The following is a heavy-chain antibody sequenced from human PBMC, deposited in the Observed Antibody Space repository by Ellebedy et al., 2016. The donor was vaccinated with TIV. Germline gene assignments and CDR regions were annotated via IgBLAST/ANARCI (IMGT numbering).Heavy chain of an antibody. CDR1: GFTFSNAW. CDR2: IKRKTDGGTT. J-gene: IGHJ6*02. V-gene: IGHV3-15*01. Sequence: GESLKISCAASGFTFSNAWMSWVRQAPGKGLEWVGRIKRKTDGGTTDYAAPVKGRFTISRDDSKNTLFLQMNSLKTEDTAVYYCTTGRHYTYRNNYYCGMDVWGQGTTVTVSS. D-gene: IGHD2-2*02. CDR3: TTGRHYTYRNNYYCGMDV.